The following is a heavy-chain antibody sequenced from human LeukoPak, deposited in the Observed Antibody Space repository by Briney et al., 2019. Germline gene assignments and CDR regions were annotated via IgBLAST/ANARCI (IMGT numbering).Heavy chain of an antibody. CDR2: IQNDGSST. V-gene: IGHV3-74*01. D-gene: IGHD2-8*01. CDR3: VCYGIAPPY. J-gene: IGHJ4*02. CDR1: GFTFSGYW. Sequence: PGGSLRLSCEASGFTFSGYWMHWVRQAPAKGPEWVSRIQNDGSSTVYADSVKGRFTISRDNAKNTLYLQMNTLRVEDTAVYYCVCYGIAPPYWGQGTLVTVSS.